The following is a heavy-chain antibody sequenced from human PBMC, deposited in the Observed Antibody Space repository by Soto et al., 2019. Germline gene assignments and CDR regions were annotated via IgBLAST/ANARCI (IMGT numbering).Heavy chain of an antibody. CDR3: ARDWLGCSGDSCHPGSPGYYYYGMDV. CDR2: IYYSGST. D-gene: IGHD2-15*01. CDR1: GGSISFYH. Sequence: PSETLSLTCTVSGGSISFYHWSWIRQPPGKGLEWIGYIYYSGSTNYNPSLKSRVTISADTSKNQFSLRLTSVTAADKAVYYCARDWLGCSGDSCHPGSPGYYYYGMDVWGQGTTVTAP. V-gene: IGHV4-59*12. J-gene: IGHJ6*02.